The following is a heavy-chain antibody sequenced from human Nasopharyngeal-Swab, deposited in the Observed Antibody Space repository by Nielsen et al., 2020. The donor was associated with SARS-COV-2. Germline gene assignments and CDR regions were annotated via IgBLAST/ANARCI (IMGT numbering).Heavy chain of an antibody. CDR3: AKEGATGWFDP. V-gene: IGHV4-34*01. Sequence: SETLSLTCAVSGGSFSANYWGWIRQPPGKGLEWIGEINYSGHTTYNPSLKSRVSISVDTSKRQFSLRLTSVTAADTAVYYCAKEGATGWFDPWGQGTLVTVSS. CDR2: INYSGHT. J-gene: IGHJ5*02. CDR1: GGSFSANY.